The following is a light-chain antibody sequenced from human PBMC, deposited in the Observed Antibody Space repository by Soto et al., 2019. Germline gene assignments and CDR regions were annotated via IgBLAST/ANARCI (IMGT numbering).Light chain of an antibody. Sequence: EVVLTQSPATLSLFPGESATLSCRASETISNQLAWYQQKPGQAPRLLMYDASHRVTGIPARVSGSGSGTDFTLIISSLEPADFAVYYCQHRSDWPPICTFGQGTKVDIK. J-gene: IGKJ2*02. CDR1: ETISNQ. CDR2: DAS. V-gene: IGKV3-11*01. CDR3: QHRSDWPPICT.